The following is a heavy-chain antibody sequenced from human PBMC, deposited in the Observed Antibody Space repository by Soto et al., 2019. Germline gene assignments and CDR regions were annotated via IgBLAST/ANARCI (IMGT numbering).Heavy chain of an antibody. J-gene: IGHJ4*02. CDR2: ISYDGSNK. D-gene: IGHD3-16*01. Sequence: QVQLVESGGGVVQPGRSLRLSCAASGFTFSSYGMHWVRQAPGKGLEWVAVISYDGSNKYYADSVKGRFTISRDNSKNTLYLHMNSLRAEDTAVYYCAKDWGRSVEGYWGKGTLVTVSS. CDR3: AKDWGRSVEGY. CDR1: GFTFSSYG. V-gene: IGHV3-30*18.